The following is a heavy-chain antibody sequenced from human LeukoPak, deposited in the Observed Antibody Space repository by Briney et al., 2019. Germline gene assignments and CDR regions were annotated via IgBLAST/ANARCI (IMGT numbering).Heavy chain of an antibody. D-gene: IGHD4-11*01. CDR3: AREGGSNLYYYYMDV. V-gene: IGHV4-59*01. CDR1: GGSISSYY. Sequence: PSETLSLTCTVSGGSISSYYWSWIRQPPGKGLEWIGYIYYSGSTNYNPSLKSRVTISVDTSKNQFSLMLSSVTAADTAVYYCAREGGSNLYYYYMDVWGKGTTVTVSS. CDR2: IYYSGST. J-gene: IGHJ6*03.